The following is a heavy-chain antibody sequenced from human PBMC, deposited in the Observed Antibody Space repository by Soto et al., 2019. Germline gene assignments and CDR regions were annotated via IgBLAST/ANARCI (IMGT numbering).Heavy chain of an antibody. CDR3: ARDVVPNYYYYYGMDV. CDR2: INPSGGST. V-gene: IGHV1-46*01. CDR1: GYTFTSYY. Sequence: GASVKVSCKASGYTFTSYYMHWVRQAPGQGLEWMGIINPSGGSTSYAQKFQGRVTMTRDTSTSTVYMELSSLRSEDTAVYYCARDVVPNYYYYYGMDVWGQGTTVTVSS. J-gene: IGHJ6*02. D-gene: IGHD2-2*01.